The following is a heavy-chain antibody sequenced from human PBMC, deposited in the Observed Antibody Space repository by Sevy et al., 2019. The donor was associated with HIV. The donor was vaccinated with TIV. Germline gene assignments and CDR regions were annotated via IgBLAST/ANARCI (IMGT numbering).Heavy chain of an antibody. J-gene: IGHJ4*02. CDR1: GFTFNSYT. Sequence: GGSLRLSCAASGFTFNSYTISWVRQAPGKGLEWVSAISASGGSTYYADSVRGLFTVSRDNSMNMVDMQMNSLRVEDTAVYYCAREDLRGFDYWGQGTLVTVSS. CDR2: ISASGGST. D-gene: IGHD3-10*01. CDR3: AREDLRGFDY. V-gene: IGHV3-23*01.